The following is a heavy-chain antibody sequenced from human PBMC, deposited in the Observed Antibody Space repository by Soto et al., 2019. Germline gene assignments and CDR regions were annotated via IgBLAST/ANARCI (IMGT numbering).Heavy chain of an antibody. Sequence: GASVKVSCKASGFSFSDYFMHWVRQAPGQGLEWMGIINPSGDRTDYAQKFQGRVTITRDTSTSTVYMDLSSLTSEDTAVYYCGSVGYCSSTNCLFYYYHYGMDVWGQGTTVTVSS. D-gene: IGHD2-2*03. CDR3: GSVGYCSSTNCLFYYYHYGMDV. J-gene: IGHJ6*02. V-gene: IGHV1-46*01. CDR1: GFSFSDYF. CDR2: INPSGDRT.